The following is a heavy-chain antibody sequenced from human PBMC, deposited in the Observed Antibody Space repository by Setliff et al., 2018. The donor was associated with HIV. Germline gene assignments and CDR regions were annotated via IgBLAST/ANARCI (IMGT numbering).Heavy chain of an antibody. J-gene: IGHJ4*02. CDR3: ARATYTTLFGVLMGGGLQY. D-gene: IGHD3-3*01. Sequence: PSETLSLTCAVSGGSTNNYYLTWIRQPPGKGLEWIGSVSNGGDTNYNPSLKSRVSLSLDTSKTQFSLQLTSVTAADTAVYYCARATYTTLFGVLMGGGLQYWGPGTLVTVSS. CDR2: VSNGGDT. V-gene: IGHV4-59*01. CDR1: GGSTNNYY.